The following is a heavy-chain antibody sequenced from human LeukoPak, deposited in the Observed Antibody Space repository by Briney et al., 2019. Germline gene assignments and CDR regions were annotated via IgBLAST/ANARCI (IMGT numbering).Heavy chain of an antibody. CDR2: ISFDGINE. D-gene: IGHD3-9*01. CDR3: AKGDAAYFDWLLYGAD. V-gene: IGHV3-30*18. Sequence: PGGSLRLSCAASGFTFSDYGMHWVRQVPGKGLEWMAVISFDGINEYYVDSVKGRFIISRDNSKNMLYLDMKYLRVDDTAVYYCAKGDAAYFDWLLYGADWGQGTLVTVSS. J-gene: IGHJ4*02. CDR1: GFTFSDYG.